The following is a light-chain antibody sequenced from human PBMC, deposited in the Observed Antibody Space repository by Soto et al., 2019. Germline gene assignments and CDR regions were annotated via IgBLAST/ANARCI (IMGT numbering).Light chain of an antibody. CDR1: ESVSSIY. CDR2: DAY. Sequence: EIVLTQSPGTLSLSPGERATLSCRPSESVSSIYLAWFQQKPGQAPRLLIYDAYNRATGIPPRFSGSGSGTDFTLTISSLEPEDFAVYYCQQHISWPLTFGGGTKVDIK. CDR3: QQHISWPLT. V-gene: IGKV3D-20*02. J-gene: IGKJ4*01.